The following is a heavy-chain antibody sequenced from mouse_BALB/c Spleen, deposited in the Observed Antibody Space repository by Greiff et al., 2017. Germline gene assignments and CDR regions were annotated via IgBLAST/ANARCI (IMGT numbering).Heavy chain of an antibody. V-gene: IGHV1-82*01. CDR3: ASMDD. J-gene: IGHJ4*01. CDR2: IYPGDGDT. Sequence: VQLLQSGPELVKPGASVSISCKASGYSFRSSWMYWVNQRPGQGLVWIGRIYPGDGDTNYNGPFKGKATLTADKSSSTAYMQLSSLTSVDSAVYFCASMDDWGEGTAVTVSS. CDR1: GYSFRSSW.